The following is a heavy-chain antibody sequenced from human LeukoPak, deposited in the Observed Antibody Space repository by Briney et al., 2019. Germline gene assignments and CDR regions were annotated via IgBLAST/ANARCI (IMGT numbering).Heavy chain of an antibody. Sequence: SVKVSCKASGGTFSSYAISWVRQAPGQGLEWMGGIIPIFATANYAQKFQGRVTITADKSTSTAYMELSSLRSGDTAVYYCARVIKDVVGGYDLLYYYYGMDVWGKGTTVTVSS. V-gene: IGHV1-69*06. J-gene: IGHJ6*04. CDR3: ARVIKDVVGGYDLLYYYYGMDV. D-gene: IGHD5-12*01. CDR2: IIPIFATA. CDR1: GGTFSSYA.